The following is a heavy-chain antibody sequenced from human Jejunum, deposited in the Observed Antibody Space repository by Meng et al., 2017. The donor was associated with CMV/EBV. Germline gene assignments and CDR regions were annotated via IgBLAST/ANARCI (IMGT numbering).Heavy chain of an antibody. D-gene: IGHD1-26*01. J-gene: IGHJ6*02. CDR1: YPFRGSY. CDR3: AANGTEGGSYFPMDV. Sequence: YPFRGSYFPWVRPAPGQGLQWMGWINTHSGGTKYAQTFQGRVTMTRDTSVSTAYMELSRLRPDDTAVYYCAANGTEGGSYFPMDVWGQGTTVTVSS. CDR2: INTHSGGT. V-gene: IGHV1-2*02.